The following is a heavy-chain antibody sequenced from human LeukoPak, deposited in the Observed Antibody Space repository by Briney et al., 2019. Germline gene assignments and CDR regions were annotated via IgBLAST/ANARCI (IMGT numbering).Heavy chain of an antibody. D-gene: IGHD2-8*01. J-gene: IGHJ4*02. Sequence: GGSLRLSCTTSGFAFSYYAMNWVRQAPGKGPEWVSGISGFNTYYADSVKGRFTIFRDNSKKVLYLQMDRLRAEDTAVYSCAKDVCTSPRCLLYFNSWGQGTLVTVSS. CDR1: GFAFSYYA. CDR3: AKDVCTSPRCLLYFNS. CDR2: ISGFNT. V-gene: IGHV3-23*01.